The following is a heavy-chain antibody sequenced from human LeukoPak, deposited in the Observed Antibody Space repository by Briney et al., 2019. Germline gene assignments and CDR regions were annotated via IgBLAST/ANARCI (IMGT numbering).Heavy chain of an antibody. CDR1: GFTFSSYA. V-gene: IGHV3-21*01. CDR3: ARAVAKWELPGC. D-gene: IGHD1-26*01. CDR2: ISSSSSYI. Sequence: GGSLRLSCAASGFTFSSYAMSWVRQAPGKGLEWVSSISSSSSYIYYADSVKGRFTISRDNAKNSLYLQMNSLRAEDTAVYYCARAVAKWELPGCWGQGTLVTVSS. J-gene: IGHJ4*02.